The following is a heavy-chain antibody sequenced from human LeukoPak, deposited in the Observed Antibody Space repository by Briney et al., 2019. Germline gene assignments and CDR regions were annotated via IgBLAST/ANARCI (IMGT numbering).Heavy chain of an antibody. Sequence: SETLSLTCAVYGGPFSGYYWSWIRQPPGKGLEWIGEINHSGSTNYNPSLKSRVTISVDTSKNQFSLKLSSVTAADTAVYYCARGNGSSWFYYYYYYMDVWGKGTTVTISS. CDR1: GGPFSGYY. CDR2: INHSGST. CDR3: ARGNGSSWFYYYYYYMDV. D-gene: IGHD6-13*01. V-gene: IGHV4-34*01. J-gene: IGHJ6*03.